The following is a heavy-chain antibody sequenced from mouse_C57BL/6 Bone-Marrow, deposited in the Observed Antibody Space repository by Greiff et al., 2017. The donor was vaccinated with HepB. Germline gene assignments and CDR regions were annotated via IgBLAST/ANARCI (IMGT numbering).Heavy chain of an antibody. CDR2: IYPSDSET. CDR3: ARDFYAMDY. J-gene: IGHJ4*01. Sequence: QVQLKQSGAELVRPGSSVKLSCKASGYPFTSYWMDWVKQRPGQGLEWIGNIYPSDSETHYKQKFKDKATLTVDKSSSTAYMQLSSLTSEDSAVYNCARDFYAMDYWGQGTSVTVSS. V-gene: IGHV1-61*01. CDR1: GYPFTSYW.